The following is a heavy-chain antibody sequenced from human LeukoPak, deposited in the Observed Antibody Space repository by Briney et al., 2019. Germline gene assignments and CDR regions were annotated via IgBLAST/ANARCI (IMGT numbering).Heavy chain of an antibody. J-gene: IGHJ3*01. Sequence: SETLSLTCTVSGGSISSYYWSWIRQPPGKGLEWIGYIYYSGSTNYNPSLKSRVTISVDTSKNQFSLKLSSVTAADTAVYYCARDNGGSYYVAVWGQGTMVTVSS. V-gene: IGHV4-59*01. CDR1: GGSISSYY. D-gene: IGHD1-26*01. CDR2: IYYSGST. CDR3: ARDNGGSYYVAV.